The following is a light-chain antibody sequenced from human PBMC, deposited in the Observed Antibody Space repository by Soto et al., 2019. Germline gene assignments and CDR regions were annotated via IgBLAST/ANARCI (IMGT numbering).Light chain of an antibody. J-gene: IGLJ1*01. CDR1: ELGDKY. CDR2: EDN. V-gene: IGLV3-1*01. CDR3: QAWDSSTAR. Sequence: SYELTQPPSVSVSPGQTASITCSGDELGDKYVCWYQQKPGQSPVLVIYEDNKRPSGIPERFSGSNSGNTATLTISETQTMDEADYYCQAWDSSTARFGTGNKLTVL.